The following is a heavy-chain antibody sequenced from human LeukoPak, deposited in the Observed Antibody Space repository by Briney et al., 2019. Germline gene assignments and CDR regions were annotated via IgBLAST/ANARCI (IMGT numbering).Heavy chain of an antibody. CDR3: ARIALYYDSSGYYPTGYWYFDL. Sequence: GESLKIPCKGSGYSFTSYLIGWVRQMPGKGLEWMGMIYPGESDTRYSPPFPGEVTLSADKSIRTAYMQWSSLKASDTAMYYRARIALYYDSSGYYPTGYWYFDLWGRGTLVTVSS. CDR1: GYSFTSYL. CDR2: IYPGESDT. D-gene: IGHD3-22*01. J-gene: IGHJ2*01. V-gene: IGHV5-51*01.